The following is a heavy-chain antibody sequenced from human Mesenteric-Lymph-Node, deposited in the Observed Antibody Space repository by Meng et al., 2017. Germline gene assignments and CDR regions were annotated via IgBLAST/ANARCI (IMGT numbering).Heavy chain of an antibody. D-gene: IGHD2-21*02. CDR2: IKQDGSEK. Sequence: GGSLRLSCAASGFTFSSNWMSWLRQAPGKGLEWVANIKQDGSEKYYVDSVEGRFTISRDNAKNSLYLQMNSLRAEDTAVYYCARDRGSDDPIDYWGQGTLVTVSS. CDR3: ARDRGSDDPIDY. J-gene: IGHJ4*02. CDR1: GFTFSSNW. V-gene: IGHV3-7*01.